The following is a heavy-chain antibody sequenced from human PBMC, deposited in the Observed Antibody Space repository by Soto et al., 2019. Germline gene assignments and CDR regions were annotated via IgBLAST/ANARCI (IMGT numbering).Heavy chain of an antibody. CDR1: GCIFSSYG. D-gene: IGHD4-4*01. Sequence: QVQLVESGGGVVPPGGSLRLSCVASGCIFSSYGMYWVRQAPGKGLEWVGVIWYDGSNKYYGDSVKGRFTISRDNSKNTLYLQMSSLRAEDTAVYYCAREPYSNYVMDVWGQGTTVTVSS. J-gene: IGHJ6*02. CDR2: IWYDGSNK. CDR3: AREPYSNYVMDV. V-gene: IGHV3-33*01.